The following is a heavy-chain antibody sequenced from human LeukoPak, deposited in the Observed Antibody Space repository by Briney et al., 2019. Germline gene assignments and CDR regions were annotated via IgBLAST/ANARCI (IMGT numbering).Heavy chain of an antibody. CDR1: GFTFSSYW. Sequence: PGGSLRLSCAASGFTFSSYWMSWVRQAPGKGLEWVANIKQDGSEKYYVDSVKGRFTISRDDAKNSLYPQMNSLRGEDTAVYYCARDSYGDYGADLDYWGQGTLVTVSS. D-gene: IGHD4-17*01. CDR3: ARDSYGDYGADLDY. CDR2: IKQDGSEK. J-gene: IGHJ4*02. V-gene: IGHV3-7*01.